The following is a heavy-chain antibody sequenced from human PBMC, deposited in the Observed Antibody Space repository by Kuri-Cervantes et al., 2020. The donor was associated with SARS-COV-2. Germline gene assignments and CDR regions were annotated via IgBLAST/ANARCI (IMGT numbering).Heavy chain of an antibody. D-gene: IGHD6-13*01. CDR2: ISWNSGSI. Sequence: LSLTCAASGFTFDDYAMHWVRQAPGKGLEWVSGISWNSGSIGYADSVKGRFTISRDNAENSLYLQMNSLRAEDTALYYCAKDIIAAAGMTIDYWGQGTLVTVSS. V-gene: IGHV3-9*01. CDR1: GFTFDDYA. CDR3: AKDIIAAAGMTIDY. J-gene: IGHJ4*02.